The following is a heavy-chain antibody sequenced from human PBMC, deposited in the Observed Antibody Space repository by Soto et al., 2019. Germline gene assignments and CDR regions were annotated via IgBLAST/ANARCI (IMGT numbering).Heavy chain of an antibody. J-gene: IGHJ5*02. D-gene: IGHD2-2*01. V-gene: IGHV1-18*01. CDR1: GYTFASYG. Sequence: GASVKVSCKASGYTFASYGSSWVRQAPGQGLEWMGWISAYNGNTNYAQKLQGRVTMTTDTSTSTAYMELRSLRSDDTAVYYCARDPRLNIVVVPAAMRNWFDPWGQGTLVTVSS. CDR3: ARDPRLNIVVVPAAMRNWFDP. CDR2: ISAYNGNT.